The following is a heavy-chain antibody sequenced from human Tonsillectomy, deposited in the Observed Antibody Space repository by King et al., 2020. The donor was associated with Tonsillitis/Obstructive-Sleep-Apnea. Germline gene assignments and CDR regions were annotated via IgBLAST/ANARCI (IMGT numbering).Heavy chain of an antibody. D-gene: IGHD3-10*01. V-gene: IGHV4-30-2*01. CDR2: IYHSGST. J-gene: IGHJ4*02. Sequence: QLQESGSGLVKPSQTLSLTCAVSSGSISSGGYSWSWIRQPPGKDLEWIGYIYHSGSTYYNPSLKTRVTISVDRSKNQFSLKLSSVTAADTAVYYCARAFLWFGESHYFDSWGQGTLVTVSS. CDR1: SGSISSGGYS. CDR3: ARAFLWFGESHYFDS.